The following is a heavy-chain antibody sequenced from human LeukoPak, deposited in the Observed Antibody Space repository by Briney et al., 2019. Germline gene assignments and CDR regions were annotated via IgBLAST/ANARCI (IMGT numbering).Heavy chain of an antibody. Sequence: PGGSLRFSCAASGFTFSSYSINWVRQAPGKGLEWVSSISKSSGYIYYADSVRGRFTISRDNAKDTLYLHMNSLRPEDTAVYYCARAQVGAPTDLWGQGTLVTVSS. CDR2: ISKSSGYI. D-gene: IGHD1-26*01. V-gene: IGHV3-21*01. J-gene: IGHJ5*02. CDR1: GFTFSSYS. CDR3: ARAQVGAPTDL.